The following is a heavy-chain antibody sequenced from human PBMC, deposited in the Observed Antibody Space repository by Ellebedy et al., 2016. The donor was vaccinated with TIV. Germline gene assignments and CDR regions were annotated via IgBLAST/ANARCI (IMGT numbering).Heavy chain of an antibody. CDR2: IYGSGRGI. Sequence: PGGSLRPSCAASGSTFSAIAMAWVRQTPGKGLQCVSGIYGSGRGIFYSDSVKGRFTISRDNSNNTLYLQMDSLRAEDTAIYYCAKDQVAGDGRWVFDMWGQGSMVTVSS. V-gene: IGHV3-23*01. D-gene: IGHD5-24*01. CDR3: AKDQVAGDGRWVFDM. CDR1: GSTFSAIA. J-gene: IGHJ3*02.